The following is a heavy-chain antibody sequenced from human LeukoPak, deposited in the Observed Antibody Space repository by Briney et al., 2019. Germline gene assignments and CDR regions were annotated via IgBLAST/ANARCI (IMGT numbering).Heavy chain of an antibody. Sequence: GGSLRLSCAASGFTFRNYGMSWVRQAPGKGLEWVSGISVTGGSTYYADSVKGRFTISRDNSKNTLYLQMNSLRAEDTAVYYCAKGVIVRGVIRYFDYWGQGTLVTVSS. CDR1: GFTFRNYG. CDR3: AKGVIVRGVIRYFDY. V-gene: IGHV3-23*01. CDR2: ISVTGGST. J-gene: IGHJ4*02. D-gene: IGHD3-10*01.